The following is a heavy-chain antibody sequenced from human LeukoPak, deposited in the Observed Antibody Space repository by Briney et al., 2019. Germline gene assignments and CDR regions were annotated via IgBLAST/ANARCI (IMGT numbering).Heavy chain of an antibody. CDR2: INSDGSST. V-gene: IGHV3-74*01. Sequence: GGSLRLSCAVFGVAVSGYWMNWVRQAPGKGLVWVARINSDGSSTSHADSVKGRFTISRDNAKNTLYLQMNSLRVDDTAVYYCARDPKYGDLDYWGLGTLVTVSS. D-gene: IGHD4-17*01. J-gene: IGHJ4*02. CDR3: ARDPKYGDLDY. CDR1: GVAVSGYW.